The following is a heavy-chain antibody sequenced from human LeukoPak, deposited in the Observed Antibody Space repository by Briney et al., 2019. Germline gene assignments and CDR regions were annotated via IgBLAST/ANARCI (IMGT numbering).Heavy chain of an antibody. D-gene: IGHD6-19*01. Sequence: SVKVSCKASGGTFSSYAISWVRQAPGQGLEWMGRTIPIFGTANYAQKFQGRVTITTDESMSTAYMELSSLRSEDTAVYYCARDSSGWFFDYWGQGTLVTVSS. CDR1: GGTFSSYA. CDR3: ARDSSGWFFDY. J-gene: IGHJ4*02. V-gene: IGHV1-69*05. CDR2: TIPIFGTA.